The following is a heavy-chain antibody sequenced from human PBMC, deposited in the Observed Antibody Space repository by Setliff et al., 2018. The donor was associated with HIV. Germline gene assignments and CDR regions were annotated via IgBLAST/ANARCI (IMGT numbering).Heavy chain of an antibody. CDR1: GYTFTSYD. V-gene: IGHV1-8*03. Sequence: VASVKVSCKTSGYTFTSYDINWVRQATGRGLEWMGWMNPNSGNRGYAQKFQGRVTISRNTSISTAYMELSGLRSEDTAVYYCARGATITYYFDYWGQGTLVTVSS. D-gene: IGHD5-12*01. CDR2: MNPNSGNR. J-gene: IGHJ4*02. CDR3: ARGATITYYFDY.